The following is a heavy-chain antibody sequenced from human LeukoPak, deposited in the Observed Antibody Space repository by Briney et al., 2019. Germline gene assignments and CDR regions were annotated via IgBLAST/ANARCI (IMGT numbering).Heavy chain of an antibody. CDR2: VHLDGRT. CDR1: GGSVISTNW. D-gene: IGHD3-3*01. V-gene: IGHV4-4*02. CDR3: AREGGFYRPLDY. J-gene: IGHJ4*02. Sequence: SGTLSLTCGVSGGSVISTNWWTWVRQPPGKGLEWIGEVHLDGRTNYNPSLGCRLTMSVDLSENQVSLKLTSVTAADTAVYYCAREGGFYRPLDYSGQGTLVTVSS.